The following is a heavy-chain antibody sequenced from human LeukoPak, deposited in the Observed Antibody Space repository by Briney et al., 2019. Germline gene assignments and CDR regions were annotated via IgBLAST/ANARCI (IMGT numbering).Heavy chain of an antibody. V-gene: IGHV1-2*02. Sequence: ASVKVSCKASGYTFTGYYMHWVRQAPGQGLEWMGWINPNSGGTNYAQKFQGRVTMTRDTSISTAYMELSRLRSDDTAVYYCARDCSSTSCSDDWFDPWGQGTLVTVSS. CDR3: ARDCSSTSCSDDWFDP. J-gene: IGHJ5*02. CDR2: INPNSGGT. CDR1: GYTFTGYY. D-gene: IGHD2-2*01.